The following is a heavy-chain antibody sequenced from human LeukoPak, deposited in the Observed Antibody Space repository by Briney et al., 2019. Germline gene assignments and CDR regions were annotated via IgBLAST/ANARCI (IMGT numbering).Heavy chain of an antibody. Sequence: SQTLSLTCTVSGGSVSSGGYYWSWIRQHLGKGLEWIGYIYYSGNTYYNPSLESRLTISLDTSTNQFSLKLGSVTAADTAVYYCATTGYYYYVDVWGKGTTVTVSS. CDR1: GGSVSSGGYY. J-gene: IGHJ6*03. CDR2: IYYSGNT. CDR3: ATTGYYYYVDV. V-gene: IGHV4-31*03. D-gene: IGHD2-8*02.